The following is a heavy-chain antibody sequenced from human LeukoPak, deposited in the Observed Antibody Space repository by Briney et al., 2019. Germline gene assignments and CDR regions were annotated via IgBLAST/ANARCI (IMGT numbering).Heavy chain of an antibody. J-gene: IGHJ5*02. CDR1: GFTFSSYG. CDR3: AKDGPRITMVRGVNWFDP. CDR2: ISYDGSNK. D-gene: IGHD3-10*01. V-gene: IGHV3-30*18. Sequence: GGSLRLSCAASGFTFSSYGMHWVRQAPGKGLEWVAVISYDGSNKYYADSVKGRFTISRDNSKNTLYLQMNSLRAEDTAVYYCAKDGPRITMVRGVNWFDPWGQGTLSPSPQ.